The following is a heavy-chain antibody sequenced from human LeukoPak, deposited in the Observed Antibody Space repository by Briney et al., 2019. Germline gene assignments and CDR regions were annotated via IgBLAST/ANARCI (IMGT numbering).Heavy chain of an antibody. CDR3: ASFVGTIFGPPQFDY. J-gene: IGHJ4*02. V-gene: IGHV1-18*01. CDR1: GYTFTSYG. D-gene: IGHD3-3*01. Sequence: ASVKVSCKASGYTFTSYGISWVRQAPGQGLEWMGWISAYNGNTNYAQKLQGRVTMTTDTSTSTAYMELRSLRSDDTAVYYCASFVGTIFGPPQFDYWGQGTLVTVSS. CDR2: ISAYNGNT.